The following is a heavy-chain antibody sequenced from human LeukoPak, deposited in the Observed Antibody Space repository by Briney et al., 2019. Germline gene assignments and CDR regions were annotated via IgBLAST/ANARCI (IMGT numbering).Heavy chain of an antibody. CDR3: ARGGERRLYDLWSGYYSFDY. CDR1: GGSISSYY. D-gene: IGHD3-3*01. CDR2: IYTSGST. Sequence: KPSETLSLTCTVSGGSISSYYWSWIRQPAGKGLEWIGRIYTSGSTNYNPSLKSRVTMSVDTSKNQFSLKLSSVTAADTAVYYCARGGERRLYDLWSGYYSFDYWGQGTLVTVSS. V-gene: IGHV4-4*07. J-gene: IGHJ4*02.